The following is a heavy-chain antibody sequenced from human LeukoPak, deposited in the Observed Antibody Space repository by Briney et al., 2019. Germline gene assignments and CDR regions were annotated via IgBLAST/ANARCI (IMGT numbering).Heavy chain of an antibody. CDR3: VRGVNSGYFDY. Sequence: GSLRLSCTVSGGSISSSSYYWGWIRQPPGKGLEWIGSIYYSGSTNYNPSLKSRVTISVDTSKNQFSLKLTSVTAADTAVYYCVRGVNSGYFDYCGQGTLVTVSS. CDR1: GGSISSSSYY. CDR2: IYYSGST. V-gene: IGHV4-39*07. J-gene: IGHJ4*02. D-gene: IGHD1-26*01.